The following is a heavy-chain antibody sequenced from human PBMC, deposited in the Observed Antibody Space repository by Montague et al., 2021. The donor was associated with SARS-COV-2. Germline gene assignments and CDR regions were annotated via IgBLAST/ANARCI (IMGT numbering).Heavy chain of an antibody. D-gene: IGHD6-19*01. V-gene: IGHV2-70*01. CDR3: ARISAWYSSGWSAFDY. Sequence: VKPTQTLTLTCTFSGFSLSTSGMCVSWIRQPPGKALEWLALIDWDDDKYYSTSLKTRLTISKDTSKNQVVLTMTNMDPVDPATYYCARISAWYSSGWSAFDYGGQGTLVTVSS. J-gene: IGHJ4*02. CDR1: GFSLSTSGMC. CDR2: IDWDDDK.